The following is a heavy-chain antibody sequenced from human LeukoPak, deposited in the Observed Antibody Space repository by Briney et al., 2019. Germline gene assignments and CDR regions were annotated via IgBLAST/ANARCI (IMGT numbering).Heavy chain of an antibody. CDR3: ARDPPDEKMANAMDV. D-gene: IGHD2-8*01. CDR2: IYATGRT. Sequence: SETLSFTCAVSSGSISGYYWSWMPQPAGKALEWIGRIYATGRTTYNPSLKTRVTMSVDTSKNQFSLEVSSVTAADTAVYYCARDPPDEKMANAMDVWGQGTAVTVSS. J-gene: IGHJ6*02. CDR1: SGSISGYY. V-gene: IGHV4-4*07.